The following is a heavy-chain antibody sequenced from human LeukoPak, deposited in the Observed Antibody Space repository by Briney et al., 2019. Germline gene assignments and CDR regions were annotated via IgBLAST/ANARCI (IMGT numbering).Heavy chain of an antibody. CDR1: GGSISSYY. Sequence: SETLSLTCTVSGGSISSYYWSWIRQPPGKGLEWIGYIYSSGSTNYNPSLNSRVTISVDTSKNQFSLKLSSMTAADTAVYYCARGTDLSTSWYDYWGQGTLVTVSS. J-gene: IGHJ4*02. D-gene: IGHD6-13*01. CDR3: ARGTDLSTSWYDY. V-gene: IGHV4-59*01. CDR2: IYSSGST.